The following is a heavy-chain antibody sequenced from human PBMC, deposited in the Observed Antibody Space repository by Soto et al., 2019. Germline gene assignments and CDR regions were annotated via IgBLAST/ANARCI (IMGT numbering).Heavy chain of an antibody. V-gene: IGHV1-8*01. CDR3: ARSAETQXPHRYYYGMDV. CDR2: MNPNSGNT. Sequence: ASVKVSCKASGYTFTSYDINWVRQATGQGLEWMGWMNPNSGNTGYAQKFQGRVTMTRNTSISTAYMELSSLRSEDTAVYYCARSAETQXPHRYYYGMDVWGQGTTVTVSS. D-gene: IGHD2-2*01. CDR1: GYTFTSYD. J-gene: IGHJ6*02.